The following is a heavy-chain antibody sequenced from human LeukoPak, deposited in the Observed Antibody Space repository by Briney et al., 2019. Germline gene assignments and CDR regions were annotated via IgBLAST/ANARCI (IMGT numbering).Heavy chain of an antibody. J-gene: IGHJ4*02. CDR2: IDYTGST. CDR3: ARGRGDSRGTYFPS. Sequence: PSETLSLTCTGSGDSISIYYWSWLRQPPGKGLEWIGYIDYTGSTTYNPSLKSRLTIAICTSKNQFSLNLLSLTAADTAVYYCARGRGDSRGTYFPSWGQGTMVTVSS. CDR1: GDSISIYY. D-gene: IGHD3-22*01. V-gene: IGHV4-59*01.